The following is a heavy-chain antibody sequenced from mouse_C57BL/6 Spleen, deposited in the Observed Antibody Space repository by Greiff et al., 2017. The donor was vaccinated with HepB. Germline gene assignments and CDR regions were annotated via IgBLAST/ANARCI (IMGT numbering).Heavy chain of an antibody. CDR1: GFSFNTYA. V-gene: IGHV10-1*01. D-gene: IGHD1-2*01. CDR2: IRSKSNNYAT. Sequence: GGGLVQPKGSLKLSCAASGFSFNTYAMNWVRQAPGKGLEWVARIRSKSNNYATYYADSVKDRFTISRDDSESMLYLQMNNLKTEDTAMYYCVSELLRRLAMDYWGQGTSVTVSS. J-gene: IGHJ4*01. CDR3: VSELLRRLAMDY.